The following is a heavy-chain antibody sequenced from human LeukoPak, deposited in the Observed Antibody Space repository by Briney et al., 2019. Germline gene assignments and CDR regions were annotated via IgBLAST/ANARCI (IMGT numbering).Heavy chain of an antibody. Sequence: SETLSLTCTVSSGSISTSNYYWGWVRQPPGKALEWIGNIFYSGSTYYSPSLKSRVTISLDTSRNQFSLKLSSVTAADTAVYYCARHTLKVDLINWFDPWGQGTLVTVSS. J-gene: IGHJ5*02. CDR2: IFYSGST. V-gene: IGHV4-39*01. CDR1: SGSISTSNYY. D-gene: IGHD3-3*01. CDR3: ARHTLKVDLINWFDP.